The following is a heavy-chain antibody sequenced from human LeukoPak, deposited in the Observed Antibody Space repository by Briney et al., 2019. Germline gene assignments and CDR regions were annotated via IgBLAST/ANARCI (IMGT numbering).Heavy chain of an antibody. CDR3: GRFARSGDSVY. V-gene: IGHV3-7*04. D-gene: IGHD7-27*01. Sequence: GGSLRLSCAASGFTFSSYWMSWVRQAPGKGLEWVANIKQDGSEKQYVDSVKGRFAISRDNAENSLYLQMNSLKAEDTAVYYCGRFARSGDSVYWGQGTLVTVSS. J-gene: IGHJ4*02. CDR1: GFTFSSYW. CDR2: IKQDGSEK.